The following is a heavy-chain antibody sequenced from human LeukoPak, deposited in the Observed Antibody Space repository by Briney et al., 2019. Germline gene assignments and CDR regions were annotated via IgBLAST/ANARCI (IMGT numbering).Heavy chain of an antibody. CDR1: GFALSSHW. V-gene: IGHV3-7*03. J-gene: IGHJ6*02. CDR2: VNRDGSET. Sequence: GGSLRLSCAASGFALSSHWMTWVRQVPGRGPEWVANVNRDGSETYYLDSVKGRFTISKDNAKNSLYLQMNSLRAEDTALYHCASNNGMDVWGQGTTVIVSS. CDR3: ASNNGMDV.